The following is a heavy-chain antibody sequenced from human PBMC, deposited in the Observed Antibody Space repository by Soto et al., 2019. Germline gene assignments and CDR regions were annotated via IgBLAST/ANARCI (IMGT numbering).Heavy chain of an antibody. CDR3: AKYSSSWPQDYYYMDV. CDR1: GFTFSSYA. CDR2: ISGSGGST. J-gene: IGHJ6*03. D-gene: IGHD6-13*01. V-gene: IGHV3-23*01. Sequence: PGGSLRLSCAASGFTFSSYAMSWVRQAPGKGLEWVSAISGSGGSTYYADSVKGRFTISRDNSKNTLYLQMNSLRAEDTAVYYCAKYSSSWPQDYYYMDVWGKGTTVTVSS.